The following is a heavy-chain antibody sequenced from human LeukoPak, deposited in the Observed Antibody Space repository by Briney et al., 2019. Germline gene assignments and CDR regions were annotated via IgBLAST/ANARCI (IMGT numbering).Heavy chain of an antibody. CDR3: ARRTYGDYGTNWFDP. CDR2: IYYSGST. Sequence: LSETLSLTCTVSGGSISSYYWSWIWQPPGKGLEWIGYIYYSGSTNYNPSLKSRVTISVDTSKNQFSLKLSSVTAADTAVYYCARRTYGDYGTNWFDPWGQGTLVTVSS. V-gene: IGHV4-59*08. D-gene: IGHD4-17*01. CDR1: GGSISSYY. J-gene: IGHJ5*02.